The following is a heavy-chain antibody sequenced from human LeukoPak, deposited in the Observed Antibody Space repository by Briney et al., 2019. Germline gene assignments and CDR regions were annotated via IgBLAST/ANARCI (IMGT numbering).Heavy chain of an antibody. Sequence: GGSLRLSCAVSGFTFSDHYMDWVRQAPGKGLERVSRIRGTDGKTFYADSVKGRFTISRDNSKNALYLQMNNLRAEDTALYYCAKKGCSTSGCPASFDYWGQGTLVTVSS. D-gene: IGHD2-2*01. CDR2: IRGTDGKT. CDR1: GFTFSDHY. CDR3: AKKGCSTSGCPASFDY. J-gene: IGHJ4*02. V-gene: IGHV3-23*01.